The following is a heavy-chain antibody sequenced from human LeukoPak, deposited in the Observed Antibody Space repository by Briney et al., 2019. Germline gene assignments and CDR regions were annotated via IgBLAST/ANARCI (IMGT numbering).Heavy chain of an antibody. D-gene: IGHD3-22*01. Sequence: ASVKVSCKASGYTFTSYDINWVRQATGQGLEWMGWMNPNSGNTGYAQKFQGRVTMTRNTSISTAYMELSSLRSEDTAVYYCARGYDSFGYYLPWGQGTLVTVSS. CDR3: ARGYDSFGYYLP. J-gene: IGHJ5*02. V-gene: IGHV1-8*01. CDR1: GYTFTSYD. CDR2: MNPNSGNT.